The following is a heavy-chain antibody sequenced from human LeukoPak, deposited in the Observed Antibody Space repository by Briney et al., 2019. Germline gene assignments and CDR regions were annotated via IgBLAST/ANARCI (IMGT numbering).Heavy chain of an antibody. CDR2: ISYDGSNK. CDR1: GFTFSSYS. V-gene: IGHV3-30*04. D-gene: IGHD5-18*01. Sequence: GGSLRLSCAASGFTFSSYSMHWVRQASGKGLEWVAVISYDGSNKYYADSVKGRFTISRDNSKNTLYLQMNSLRAEDTAVYYCARDARIQLWFWFDPWGQGTLVTVSS. J-gene: IGHJ5*02. CDR3: ARDARIQLWFWFDP.